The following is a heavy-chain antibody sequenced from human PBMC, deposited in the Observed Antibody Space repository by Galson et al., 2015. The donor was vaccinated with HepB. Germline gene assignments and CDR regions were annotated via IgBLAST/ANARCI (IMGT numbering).Heavy chain of an antibody. J-gene: IGHJ4*02. D-gene: IGHD6-19*01. Sequence: SLRLSCATSGFTFSSYEMNWVRQAPGKGLEWVSYISSSGSTIYYADSVKGRFTISRDNSKNTLYLQMNSLRAEDTAVYYCAKDLGEQQWLVHDYWGQGTLVTVSS. CDR2: ISSSGSTI. CDR1: GFTFSSYE. CDR3: AKDLGEQQWLVHDY. V-gene: IGHV3-48*03.